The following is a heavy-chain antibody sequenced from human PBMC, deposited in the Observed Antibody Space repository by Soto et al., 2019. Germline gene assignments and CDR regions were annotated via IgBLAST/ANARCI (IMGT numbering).Heavy chain of an antibody. V-gene: IGHV3-23*01. CDR3: ATVPFYPSWGMDV. J-gene: IGHJ6*02. Sequence: EVQLLESGGGRVQPGGSLRLSCAASGFTFSSYTMTWVRQAPRKGLEWVSGISSGSATTFYADSVKGRFSISRDNSQNTLFLQMNNLTVEDTAVYYCATVPFYPSWGMDVWGQGTTVTVSS. CDR2: ISSGSATT. CDR1: GFTFSSYT. D-gene: IGHD3-16*01.